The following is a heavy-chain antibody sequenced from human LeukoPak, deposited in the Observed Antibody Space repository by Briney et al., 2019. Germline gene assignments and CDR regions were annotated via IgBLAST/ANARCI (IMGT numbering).Heavy chain of an antibody. Sequence: PSETLSLTCAVYGGSFSGYYWSWIRQPPGKGLEWIGEINHSGSTNYNPSLKSRVTISVDTSKNQFSLKLSSVTAADTAVYYCARERKDAFDIWGQGTMVTVSS. V-gene: IGHV4-34*01. CDR3: ARERKDAFDI. CDR1: GGSFSGYY. CDR2: INHSGST. J-gene: IGHJ3*02.